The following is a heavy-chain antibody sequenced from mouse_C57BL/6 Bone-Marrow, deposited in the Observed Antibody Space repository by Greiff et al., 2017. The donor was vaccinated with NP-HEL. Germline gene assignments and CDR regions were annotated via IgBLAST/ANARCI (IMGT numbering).Heavy chain of an antibody. CDR1: GYTFTSYW. Sequence: VQLQQSGTVLARPGASVKMSCKTSGYTFTSYWMHWVKQRPGQGLEWIGAIYPGNSDTSYNQKFKGKAKLTAVTSASTAYMELSSLTNEDSAVYYCTRLRDYDPFFAYWGQGTLVTVSA. D-gene: IGHD2-4*01. CDR2: IYPGNSDT. CDR3: TRLRDYDPFFAY. V-gene: IGHV1-5*01. J-gene: IGHJ3*01.